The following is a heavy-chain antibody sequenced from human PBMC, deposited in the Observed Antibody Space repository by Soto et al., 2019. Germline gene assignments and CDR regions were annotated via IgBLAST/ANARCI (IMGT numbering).Heavy chain of an antibody. CDR3: ARDGVLYCSGGSCYDGLNYYYYMDV. CDR2: IWYDGSNK. J-gene: IGHJ6*03. Sequence: QVQLVESGGGVVQPGRSLRLSCAASGFTFSSYGMHWVRQAPGKGLEWVAVIWYDGSNKYYADSVKGRFTISRDNSKNPLYLQMNSLRAEDTAVYYCARDGVLYCSGGSCYDGLNYYYYMDVWGKGTTVTVSS. V-gene: IGHV3-33*01. D-gene: IGHD2-15*01. CDR1: GFTFSSYG.